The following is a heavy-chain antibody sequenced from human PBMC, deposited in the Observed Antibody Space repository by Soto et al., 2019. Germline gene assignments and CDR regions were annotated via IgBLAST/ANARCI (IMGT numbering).Heavy chain of an antibody. Sequence: QVQLVQSGAEVKKPGSSVTVSCKASGGTFSSYAISWVRQAPGQGLEWMGGIIPIFGTANDAQKFQGRVTITADESTSTAYMELSSLRSEDTAVYYCARSLRYFDWLLGYYYGMDVWGQGTTVTVSS. D-gene: IGHD3-9*01. CDR1: GGTFSSYA. CDR3: ARSLRYFDWLLGYYYGMDV. J-gene: IGHJ6*02. CDR2: IIPIFGTA. V-gene: IGHV1-69*01.